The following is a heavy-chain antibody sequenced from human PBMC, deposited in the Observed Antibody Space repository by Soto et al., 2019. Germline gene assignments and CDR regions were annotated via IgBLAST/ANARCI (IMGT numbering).Heavy chain of an antibody. CDR3: ARRARPDFYYMDV. V-gene: IGHV3-64*01. CDR1: GFTLSGYA. D-gene: IGHD6-6*01. J-gene: IGHJ6*03. Sequence: EVQLVESGGGLAQPGGSLRLSCAASGFTLSGYAMDWVRQAPGKGLEYVSGISTNGDGTYYANSVQGRFTISRDNSKNTVYLQMGSLRPEDMAVYYCARRARPDFYYMDVWGKWTTVTVSS. CDR2: ISTNGDGT.